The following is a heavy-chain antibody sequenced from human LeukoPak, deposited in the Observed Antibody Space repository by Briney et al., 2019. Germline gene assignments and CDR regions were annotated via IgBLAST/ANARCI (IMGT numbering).Heavy chain of an antibody. D-gene: IGHD2-2*01. CDR3: ARDDCSSISCYHNWFDP. Sequence: GGSLRLSCAASGFTFSSYWMNWVRQAPGKGLEWVANIKQDGSEKYYVDSVKGRFTMSRDNAKNSLYLQMNSLRAEDTAVYYCARDDCSSISCYHNWFDPWGQGTLVTVSS. CDR1: GFTFSSYW. CDR2: IKQDGSEK. J-gene: IGHJ5*02. V-gene: IGHV3-7*01.